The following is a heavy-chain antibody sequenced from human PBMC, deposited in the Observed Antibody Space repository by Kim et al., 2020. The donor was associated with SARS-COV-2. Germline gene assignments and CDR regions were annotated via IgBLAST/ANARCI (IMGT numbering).Heavy chain of an antibody. CDR2: FDPEDGET. J-gene: IGHJ5*02. CDR3: ATSTVITFSSWFDP. Sequence: SVKVSCKVSGYTLTELSMHWVRQAPGKGLEWMGGFDPEDGETIYAQKFQGRVTMTEDTSTDTAYMELSSLRSEDTAVYYCATSTVITFSSWFDPWGQGTLVTVSS. CDR1: GYTLTELS. D-gene: IGHD3-16*01. V-gene: IGHV1-24*01.